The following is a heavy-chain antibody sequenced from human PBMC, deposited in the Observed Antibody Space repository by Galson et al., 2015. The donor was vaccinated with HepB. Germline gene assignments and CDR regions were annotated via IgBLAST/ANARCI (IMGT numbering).Heavy chain of an antibody. CDR2: IDWDDDK. Sequence: PALVKPTQTLTLTCTFSGFSLSTSGMCVSWIRQPPGKALEWLARIDWDDDKYYSTSLKTRLTISKDTSKNQVVLTMTNMDPVDTATYYCARIDFSLHYDSSGHPYYFDYWGQGTLVTVSS. D-gene: IGHD3-22*01. CDR1: GFSLSTSGMC. CDR3: ARIDFSLHYDSSGHPYYFDY. J-gene: IGHJ4*02. V-gene: IGHV2-70*11.